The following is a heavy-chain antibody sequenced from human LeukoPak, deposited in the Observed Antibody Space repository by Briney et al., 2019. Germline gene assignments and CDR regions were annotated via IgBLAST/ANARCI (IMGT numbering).Heavy chain of an antibody. D-gene: IGHD5-24*01. Sequence: SETLSLTCTVSGGSISSSSYYWGWIRQPPGKGLEWIGSIYYSGSTYYNPSLKSRVTISVDTSKNQFSLKLSSVTAADTAVYYCAREGWLQLRYYYGMDVWGQGTTVTVSS. CDR1: GGSISSSSYY. CDR2: IYYSGST. J-gene: IGHJ6*02. V-gene: IGHV4-39*07. CDR3: AREGWLQLRYYYGMDV.